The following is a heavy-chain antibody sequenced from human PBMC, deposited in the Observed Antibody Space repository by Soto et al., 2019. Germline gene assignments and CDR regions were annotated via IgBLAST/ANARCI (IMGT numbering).Heavy chain of an antibody. CDR1: GGTFRSYA. J-gene: IGHJ4*02. CDR2: IIPIFGTA. Sequence: SVKVSCKASGGTFRSYAISWVRQAPGQGLEWMGGIIPIFGTANYAQKFQGRVTITADESTSTAYMELSSLRSEDTAVYYCARGLTPHDYSNYVWGQGTLVTVSS. CDR3: ARGLTPHDYSNYV. V-gene: IGHV1-69*13. D-gene: IGHD4-4*01.